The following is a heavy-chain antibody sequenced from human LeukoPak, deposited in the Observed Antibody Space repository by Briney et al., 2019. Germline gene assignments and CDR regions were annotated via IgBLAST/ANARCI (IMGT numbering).Heavy chain of an antibody. Sequence: SETLSLTCTVSGGSISSSSYYWGWIRQPPGKGLEWIGSIYYSGSTYYNPSLKSRVTISVDTSKNQFSLKLSSVTAADTAVYYCARDGRVGIAAAGTGDNWFDPWGQGTLVTVSS. CDR1: GGSISSSSYY. J-gene: IGHJ5*02. V-gene: IGHV4-39*07. CDR2: IYYSGST. D-gene: IGHD6-13*01. CDR3: ARDGRVGIAAAGTGDNWFDP.